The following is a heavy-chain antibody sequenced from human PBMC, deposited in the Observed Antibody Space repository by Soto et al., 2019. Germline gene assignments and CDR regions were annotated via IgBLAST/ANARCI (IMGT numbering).Heavy chain of an antibody. CDR2: INSDGSTT. CDR3: ARGTAGDSKVLGY. Sequence: EVQLVESGGGLVQPGGSLRLSCAASGFTFSSHWVHWVRQAPGKGPVWVSRINSDGSTTNYADSVKGRFTISRDNAKNTLYLQMNSLSAEDTAVYYWARGTAGDSKVLGYWGQGALVIVSS. V-gene: IGHV3-74*01. J-gene: IGHJ4*02. D-gene: IGHD6-13*01. CDR1: GFTFSSHW.